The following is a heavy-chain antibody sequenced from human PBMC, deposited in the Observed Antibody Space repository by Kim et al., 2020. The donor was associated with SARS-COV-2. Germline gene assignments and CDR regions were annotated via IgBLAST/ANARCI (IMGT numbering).Heavy chain of an antibody. CDR1: GYTFTSYA. J-gene: IGHJ6*02. D-gene: IGHD3-10*01. V-gene: IGHV7-4-1*02. Sequence: ASVKVSCKASGYTFTSYAMNWVRQAPGQGLEWMGWINTNTGNPTYAQGFTGRFVFSLDTSVSTAYLQISRLKAEDTAVYYCARAYVLLWFGELRDYYGMEDWGQGTTVTVSS. CDR3: ARAYVLLWFGELRDYYGMED. CDR2: INTNTGNP.